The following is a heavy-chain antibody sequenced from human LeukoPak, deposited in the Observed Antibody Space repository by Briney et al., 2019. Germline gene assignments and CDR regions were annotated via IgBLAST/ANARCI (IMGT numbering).Heavy chain of an antibody. CDR3: AELGITMIGGV. CDR2: ISSSSTYI. Sequence: GGSLRLSCEASGFAVSAAYMSWVRQAPGKGLEWVSSISSSSTYIYYADSVKGRFTISRDNAKNSLYLQMNSLRAEDTAVYYCAELGITMIGGVWGKGTTVTISS. V-gene: IGHV3-21*01. CDR1: GFAVSAAY. J-gene: IGHJ6*04. D-gene: IGHD3-10*02.